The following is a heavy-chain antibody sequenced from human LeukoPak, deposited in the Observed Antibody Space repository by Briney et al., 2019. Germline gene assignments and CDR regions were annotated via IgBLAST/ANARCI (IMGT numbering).Heavy chain of an antibody. Sequence: GGSLRLSCAASGFTFSSYAMSWVRQAPGKGLEWVSAISGSGGSTYYADSVKGRFTISRDNSKNTLYLQKNSLRAEDTAVYYCAKDGTRYCSGGSCYSTPYWGQGTLVTVSS. CDR1: GFTFSSYA. J-gene: IGHJ4*02. D-gene: IGHD2-15*01. CDR2: ISGSGGST. V-gene: IGHV3-23*01. CDR3: AKDGTRYCSGGSCYSTPY.